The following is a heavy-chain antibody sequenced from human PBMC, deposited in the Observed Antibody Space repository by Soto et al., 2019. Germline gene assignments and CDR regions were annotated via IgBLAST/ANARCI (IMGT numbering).Heavy chain of an antibody. CDR3: ARVSSRVAGLYYYYGMDV. CDR2: IYYSGST. CDR1: GGSISSYY. D-gene: IGHD6-19*01. Sequence: PSETLSLTCTVSGGSISSYYWSWIRQPPGKGLEWIGYIYYSGSTNYNPSLKSRVTISVDTSKNQFSLKLSSVTAAGTAVYYCARVSSRVAGLYYYYGMDVWGQGTTVTVSS. V-gene: IGHV4-59*01. J-gene: IGHJ6*02.